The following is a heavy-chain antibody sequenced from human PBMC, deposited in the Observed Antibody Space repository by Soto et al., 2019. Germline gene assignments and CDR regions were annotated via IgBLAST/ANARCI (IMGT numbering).Heavy chain of an antibody. Sequence: QVQLRQSGPRLARPSGTLSLTCVVSGDSISSTHWWTWVRQTPGTGLEWIGEVYHTGSTKYNPSLKTRVTISLAKSNNQFSLNLKSLTAADTAVYYCATLPPRIVVTILPIPSWGQGTQVTVSS. J-gene: IGHJ4*02. V-gene: IGHV4-4*02. CDR1: GDSISSTHW. D-gene: IGHD2-21*01. CDR3: ATLPPRIVVTILPIPS. CDR2: VYHTGST.